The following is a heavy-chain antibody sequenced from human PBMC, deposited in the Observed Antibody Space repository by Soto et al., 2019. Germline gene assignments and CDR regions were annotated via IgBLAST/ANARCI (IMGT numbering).Heavy chain of an antibody. CDR3: ALVTLPSGMDV. CDR1: GFTFTSSA. CDR2: IVVGSGNT. D-gene: IGHD1-26*01. V-gene: IGHV1-58*01. J-gene: IGHJ6*02. Sequence: ASVKVSCKASGFTFTSSAVQWVRQARGQRLEWIGWIVVGSGNTKYSQKFQGRVTITRDTSASTAYMELSSLRSEDTAVYYCALVTLPSGMDVWGQGTTVTVSS.